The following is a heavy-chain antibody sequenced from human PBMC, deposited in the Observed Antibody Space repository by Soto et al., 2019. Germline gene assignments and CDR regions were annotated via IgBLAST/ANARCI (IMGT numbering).Heavy chain of an antibody. Sequence: GGSLRLSCAASGFTFSSYSIHWVRQAPEKGLEWVSYIGTSTSTTYYADSVKGRFTISRDNAKNSLFLQMNSLRAKDTAVYYFARALQTYTSGPLGFWGQGTRVTVSS. J-gene: IGHJ4*02. V-gene: IGHV3-48*01. CDR3: ARALQTYTSGPLGF. CDR2: IGTSTSTT. CDR1: GFTFSSYS. D-gene: IGHD6-19*01.